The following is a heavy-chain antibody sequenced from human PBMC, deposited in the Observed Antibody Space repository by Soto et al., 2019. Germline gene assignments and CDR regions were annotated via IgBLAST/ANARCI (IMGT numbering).Heavy chain of an antibody. V-gene: IGHV3-11*01. CDR3: AREYYDVLTDYYRYYYIDV. CDR2: ISSSGTRM. Sequence: QVQLVESGGGLVQPGGSLRLSCTASGFTFSDYYMTWIRQAPGKWLESVSYISSSGTRMYYADSVKGRFTISRDNAKNSLYLQLNSLRAEDTAVYYCAREYYDVLTDYYRYYYIDVWGKGITVTVSS. J-gene: IGHJ6*03. D-gene: IGHD3-9*01. CDR1: GFTFSDYY.